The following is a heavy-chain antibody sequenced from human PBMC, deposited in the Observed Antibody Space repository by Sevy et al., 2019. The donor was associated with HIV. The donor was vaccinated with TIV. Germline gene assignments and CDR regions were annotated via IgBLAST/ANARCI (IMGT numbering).Heavy chain of an antibody. Sequence: SETLSPTCAVSGYSISSGYYWGWIRQPPGKGLEWIGSIYHSGSTYYNPSLKSRVTISVETSKNQFSLKLSSVTAADTAVYYCAIARDGYNEGDAFDIWGQGTMVTVSS. CDR1: GYSISSGYY. J-gene: IGHJ3*02. CDR3: AIARDGYNEGDAFDI. V-gene: IGHV4-38-2*01. CDR2: IYHSGST. D-gene: IGHD5-12*01.